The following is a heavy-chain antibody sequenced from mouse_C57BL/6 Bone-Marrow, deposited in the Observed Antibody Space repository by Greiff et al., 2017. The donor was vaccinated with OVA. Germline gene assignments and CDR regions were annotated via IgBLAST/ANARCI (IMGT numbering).Heavy chain of an antibody. CDR2: LDPSDSYT. D-gene: IGHD1-1*01. CDR3: ARDLYYGTKFYAMDY. Sequence: VQLQQPGAELVMPGASVKLSCKASGYTFTSYWMHWVKQRPGQGLEWIGELDPSDSYTNSNQKFKGTSTLTVDKSSSTAYMQLSSLTSEDSAVYYCARDLYYGTKFYAMDYWGQGTSVTVSS. J-gene: IGHJ4*01. V-gene: IGHV1-69*01. CDR1: GYTFTSYW.